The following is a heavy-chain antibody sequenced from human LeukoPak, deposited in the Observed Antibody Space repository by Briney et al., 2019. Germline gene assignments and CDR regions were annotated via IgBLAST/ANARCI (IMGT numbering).Heavy chain of an antibody. J-gene: IGHJ4*02. CDR1: GGSISSGGYY. D-gene: IGHD3-22*01. Sequence: SQTLSLTCTVSGGSISSGGYYWSWIRQHPGKGLEWIGYIYYSGSTYCNPSLKSRVTISVDTSKNQFSLKLSSVTAADTAVYYCARESSYYDNSGYLDYWGQGTLVTVSS. CDR2: IYYSGST. CDR3: ARESSYYDNSGYLDY. V-gene: IGHV4-31*03.